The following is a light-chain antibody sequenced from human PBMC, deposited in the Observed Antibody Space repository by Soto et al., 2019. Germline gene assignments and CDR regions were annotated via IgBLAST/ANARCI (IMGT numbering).Light chain of an antibody. CDR1: QSVSSGS. J-gene: IGKJ1*01. CDR3: MQALQTQT. V-gene: IGKV3-20*01. Sequence: EIVLTQSPGTLSLSPGERATLSCRASQSVSSGSLAWYQQKRGQAPRLLIHGASSRATGIPDRFGGSGSGTDFTLKISRVEAEDVGVYYCMQALQTQTFGQGTKVDIK. CDR2: GAS.